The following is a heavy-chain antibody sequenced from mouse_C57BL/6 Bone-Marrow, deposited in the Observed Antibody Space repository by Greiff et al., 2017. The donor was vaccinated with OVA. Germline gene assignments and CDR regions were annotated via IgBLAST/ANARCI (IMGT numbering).Heavy chain of an antibody. J-gene: IGHJ4*01. CDR3: ARSNYGGWAMDY. V-gene: IGHV1-66*01. D-gene: IGHD2-5*01. CDR2: IYPGSVNT. CDR1: GYSFTIYY. Sequence: QVQLQQSGPELVKPGASVKISCKASGYSFTIYYIHWVKQRPGQGLEWIGWIYPGSVNTKYNEKFKGKATLTADTSSSTAYMQLSSRTSEDAAVYDYARSNYGGWAMDYWGQGTAVTVTA.